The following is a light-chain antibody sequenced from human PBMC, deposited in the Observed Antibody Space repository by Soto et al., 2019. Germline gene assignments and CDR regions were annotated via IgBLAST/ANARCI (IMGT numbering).Light chain of an antibody. CDR3: QQSYSTPRT. Sequence: DIQMTQSPSTLSASVGDRVTITCRASQSISSYLNWYQQKPGKAPKLLIYAASSLQSGVPSRISGSASGTDVTLPISTLQPEDFATYYCQQSYSTPRTFGQGTKVDIK. CDR1: QSISSY. CDR2: AAS. V-gene: IGKV1-39*01. J-gene: IGKJ1*01.